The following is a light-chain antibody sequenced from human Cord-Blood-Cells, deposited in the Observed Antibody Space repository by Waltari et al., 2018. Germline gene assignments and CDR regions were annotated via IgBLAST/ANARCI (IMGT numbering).Light chain of an antibody. J-gene: IGKJ1*01. Sequence: DIQMTQSPSSLSASVEERFTTTCRASQSISSYLNWYQQKPGKAPKLLIYAASSLQSGVPSRFSGSGSGTDFTLTISSLQPEDFATYYCQQSYSTPWTFGQGTKVEIK. CDR2: AAS. V-gene: IGKV1-39*01. CDR3: QQSYSTPWT. CDR1: QSISSY.